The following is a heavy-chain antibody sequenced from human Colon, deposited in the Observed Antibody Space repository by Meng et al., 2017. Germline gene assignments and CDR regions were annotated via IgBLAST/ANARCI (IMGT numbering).Heavy chain of an antibody. CDR1: GYTFTSSD. CDR2: MNPNNGNT. CDR3: ARTAMLDS. Sequence: QVQLVQSGAEVMKPGASVKVTCKASGYTFTSSDINWVRQATGRGLEWRGWMNPNNGNTGSAQKFQGRVSMTRDTSIGTAYMELSGLTSEDTAVYYCARTAMLDSWGQGTLVTVSS. J-gene: IGHJ5*01. V-gene: IGHV1-8*01. D-gene: IGHD2-2*01.